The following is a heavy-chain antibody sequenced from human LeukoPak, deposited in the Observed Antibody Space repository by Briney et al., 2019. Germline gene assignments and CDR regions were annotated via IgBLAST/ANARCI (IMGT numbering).Heavy chain of an antibody. D-gene: IGHD6-19*01. CDR3: ARDLVIAVAGIYGMDV. Sequence: PGGSLRLSCAASGFTFSSYGMHWVRQAPGKGLEWVAVISYDGSNKYYADSVKGRFTISRDNSKNTLYLQMNSLRAEDTAVYYCARDLVIAVAGIYGMDVWGQGTTVTVSS. CDR1: GFTFSSYG. V-gene: IGHV3-30*03. CDR2: ISYDGSNK. J-gene: IGHJ6*02.